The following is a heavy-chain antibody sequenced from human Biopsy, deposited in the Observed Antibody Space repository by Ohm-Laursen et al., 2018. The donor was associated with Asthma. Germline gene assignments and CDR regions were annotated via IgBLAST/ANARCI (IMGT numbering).Heavy chain of an antibody. J-gene: IGHJ4*02. D-gene: IGHD6-19*01. Sequence: SLRLSGSALRFTYEMHWVRQAPGKGLEWVAVISYDGSSIYYADSVKGRFTISRDNSKNTLSLQMNSLTAEDTAVYYCAKEGVAGTHIEDWGQGTLVTVSS. CDR1: RFTYE. CDR2: ISYDGSSI. V-gene: IGHV3-30*04. CDR3: AKEGVAGTHIED.